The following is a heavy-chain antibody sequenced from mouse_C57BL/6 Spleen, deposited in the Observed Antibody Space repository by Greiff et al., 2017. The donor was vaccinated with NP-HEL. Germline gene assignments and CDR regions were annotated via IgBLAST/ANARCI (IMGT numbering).Heavy chain of an antibody. V-gene: IGHV1-69*01. CDR1: GYTFTSYW. CDR3: ARRNYGSSPYFDY. J-gene: IGHJ2*01. CDR2: IDPSDSYT. D-gene: IGHD1-1*01. Sequence: QVQLQQPGAELVMPGASVKLSCKASGYTFTSYWMHWVKQRPGQGLEWIGEIDPSDSYTNYNQKFKGKSTLTVDKSSSTAYMQLSSLTSEDSAVYYCARRNYGSSPYFDYWGQGTTLTVSS.